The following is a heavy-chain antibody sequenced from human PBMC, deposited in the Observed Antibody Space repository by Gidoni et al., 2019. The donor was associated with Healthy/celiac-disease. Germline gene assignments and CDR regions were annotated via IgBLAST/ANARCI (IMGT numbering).Heavy chain of an antibody. CDR2: IYPGDSDT. J-gene: IGHJ5*02. D-gene: IGHD3-16*01. CDR3: ARVFTGWFDP. Sequence: EVQLVQSGAEVKKHGESPKLSCKGAGDSFTSYWTGWVRQMPGKGLEWMGLIYPGDSDTRDSPSFQGQVTISADKSISTAYLQWSSLKASDTAMYYCARVFTGWFDPWGQGTLVTVSS. CDR1: GDSFTSYW. V-gene: IGHV5-51*01.